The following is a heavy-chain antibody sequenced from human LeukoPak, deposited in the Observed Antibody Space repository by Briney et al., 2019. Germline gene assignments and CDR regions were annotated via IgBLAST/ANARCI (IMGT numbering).Heavy chain of an antibody. J-gene: IGHJ3*02. D-gene: IGHD2-21*02. CDR2: IYYSGST. CDR3: ARDGAYCGGDCYSRAFDI. V-gene: IGHV4-39*07. Sequence: SETLSLTCTVSGGSISSSTYYWGWIRQPPGKGLEWIGSIYYSGSTNYNPSLKSRVTISKDTSKRQFSLKLSSVTAADTAVYYCARDGAYCGGDCYSRAFDIWGQGTMVTVSS. CDR1: GGSISSSTYY.